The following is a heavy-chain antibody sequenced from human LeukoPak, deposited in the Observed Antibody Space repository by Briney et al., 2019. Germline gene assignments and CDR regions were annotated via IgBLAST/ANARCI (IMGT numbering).Heavy chain of an antibody. CDR2: IIPTLGIA. Sequence: SVKVSCKASGGTFSSYAISWVRRAPGQGLEWMGRIIPTLGIANYAQKFQGRVTITADKSTSTAYMELSSLRSEDTAVYYCARDLDEYGMDVWGQGTTVTVSS. CDR1: GGTFSSYA. J-gene: IGHJ6*02. CDR3: ARDLDEYGMDV. V-gene: IGHV1-69*04.